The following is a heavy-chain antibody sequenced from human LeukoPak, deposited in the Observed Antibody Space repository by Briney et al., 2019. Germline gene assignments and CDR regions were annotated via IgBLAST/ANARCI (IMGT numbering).Heavy chain of an antibody. CDR1: EFTFSNYA. D-gene: IGHD3-10*01. Sequence: GGSLRLSCSASEFTFSNYAMHWVRQAPGKGLEYVSVISSSGGSTYYADSVKGRFTISRDNSKNTLFLQMNSLRAGDTAVYYCARGTVTMVDYWGQGTLVTVPS. J-gene: IGHJ4*02. CDR2: ISSSGGST. CDR3: ARGTVTMVDY. V-gene: IGHV3-64*04.